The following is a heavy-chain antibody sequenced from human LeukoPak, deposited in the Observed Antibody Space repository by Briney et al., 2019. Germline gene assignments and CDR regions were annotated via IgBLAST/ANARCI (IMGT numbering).Heavy chain of an antibody. CDR1: GFTFDDYG. D-gene: IGHD3-10*01. V-gene: IGHV3-20*04. CDR3: ARDRAHYYGSGSYSDY. J-gene: IGHJ4*02. Sequence: GGSLRLSCAASGFTFDDYGMSWVRQAPGKGLEWFSGINWNGGSTGYADSVKGRFTISRDNAKNSLYLQMNSLRAEDTALYYCARDRAHYYGSGSYSDYWGQGTLVTVSS. CDR2: INWNGGST.